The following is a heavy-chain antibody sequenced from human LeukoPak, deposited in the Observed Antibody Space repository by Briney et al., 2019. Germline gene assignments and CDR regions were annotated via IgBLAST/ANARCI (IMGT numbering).Heavy chain of an antibody. V-gene: IGHV3-30-3*01. J-gene: IGHJ4*02. CDR1: GFTFSSYA. CDR2: ISYDGSNK. Sequence: GGSLRLSCAASGFTFSSYAMHWVRQAPGKGLEWVAVISYDGSNKYYADSVKGRFTISRDNSKNTLYLQMNSLRAEDTAVYYCANLPVLRFLEWLGSLEGFDYWGQGTLVTVSS. CDR3: ANLPVLRFLEWLGSLEGFDY. D-gene: IGHD3-3*01.